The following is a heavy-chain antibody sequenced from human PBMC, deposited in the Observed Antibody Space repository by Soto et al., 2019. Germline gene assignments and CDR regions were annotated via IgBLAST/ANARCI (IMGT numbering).Heavy chain of an antibody. CDR2: IDPSDSYT. CDR3: ARATLSIAPTTYVMDV. Sequence: SGESLKISCKGSGYSFTSYWISWVRQMPGKGLEWMGRIDPSDSYTNYSPSFQGHVTISADKSISTAYLQWSSLKASDTAMYYCARATLSIAPTTYVMDVWGQGTTVTV. D-gene: IGHD6-6*01. CDR1: GYSFTSYW. V-gene: IGHV5-10-1*01. J-gene: IGHJ6*02.